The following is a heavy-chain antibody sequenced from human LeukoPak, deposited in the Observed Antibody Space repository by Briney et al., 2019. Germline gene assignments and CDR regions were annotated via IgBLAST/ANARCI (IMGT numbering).Heavy chain of an antibody. Sequence: PSETLSLTCTVSGGALSRYYWSWIRQPAGKGLECIGRMCSTGSTTYNPSLKSRVTMSVYTSKNHFSLRLTSVTAADTAVYYCARDNHGDSAGSTERFDYWGQGILVTVSS. CDR2: MCSTGST. D-gene: IGHD1-7*01. V-gene: IGHV4-4*07. CDR1: GGALSRYY. CDR3: ARDNHGDSAGSTERFDY. J-gene: IGHJ4*02.